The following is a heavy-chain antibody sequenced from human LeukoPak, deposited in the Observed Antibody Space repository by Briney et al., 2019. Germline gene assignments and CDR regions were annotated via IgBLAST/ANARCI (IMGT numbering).Heavy chain of an antibody. CDR2: INPNSGGT. D-gene: IGHD2-2*01. CDR3: ARGYCSSTSCYRGPFDY. CDR1: GYTFTGYY. Sequence: ASVKVSCKASGYTFTGYYMHWVRQAPGQGLEWMGRINPNSGGTNYAQKFQGRVTMTRDTSISTAYMELSRLRSDDTAVYYCARGYCSSTSCYRGPFDYWGQGTLVTVSS. V-gene: IGHV1-2*06. J-gene: IGHJ4*02.